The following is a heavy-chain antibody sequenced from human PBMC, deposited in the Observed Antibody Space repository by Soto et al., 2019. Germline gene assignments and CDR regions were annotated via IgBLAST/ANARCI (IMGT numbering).Heavy chain of an antibody. J-gene: IGHJ4*02. D-gene: IGHD4-17*01. CDR3: AKTHPNDYGDCLDC. CDR2: ISYDGSNK. Sequence: HPGGSLRLSCAASGFTFSSYSMSWVRQAPGKGLEWVAVISYDGSNKYYADSVKGRFTISRDNSKNTLYLQMNSLRAEDTAVYYCAKTHPNDYGDCLDCWGQGTLVTVSS. V-gene: IGHV3-30*18. CDR1: GFTFSSYS.